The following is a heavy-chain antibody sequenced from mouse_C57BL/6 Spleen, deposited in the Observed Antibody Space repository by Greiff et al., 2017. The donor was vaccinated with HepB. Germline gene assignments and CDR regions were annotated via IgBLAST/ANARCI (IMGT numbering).Heavy chain of an antibody. CDR1: GYTFTSYW. Sequence: QVQLQQPGAELVRPGSSVKLSCKASGYTFTSYWMHWVKQRPIQGLEWIGNIDPSDSETHYNQKFKDKATLTVDKSSSTAYIQLSSLTSEDSAVYYCARSGTAWFAYWGQGTLVTVSA. CDR3: ARSGTAWFAY. D-gene: IGHD4-1*01. J-gene: IGHJ3*01. V-gene: IGHV1-52*01. CDR2: IDPSDSET.